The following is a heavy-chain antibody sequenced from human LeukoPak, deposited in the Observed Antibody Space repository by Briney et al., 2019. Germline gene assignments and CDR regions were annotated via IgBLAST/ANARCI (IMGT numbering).Heavy chain of an antibody. J-gene: IGHJ4*01. Sequence: GGSLRLSCAVSGFTFSSYWMNWVRQAPGKGLEWVASIKQDEGEKSYVDSVKGRFTISRDNAKNSLYLQMSSLRAEDTAVYYCARDGTAAGLYFDLWGQGTLVTVSS. D-gene: IGHD6-13*01. V-gene: IGHV3-7*01. CDR1: GFTFSSYW. CDR2: IKQDEGEK. CDR3: ARDGTAAGLYFDL.